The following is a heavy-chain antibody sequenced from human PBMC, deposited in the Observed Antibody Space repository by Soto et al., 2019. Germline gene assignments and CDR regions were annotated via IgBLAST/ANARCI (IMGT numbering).Heavy chain of an antibody. J-gene: IGHJ1*01. Sequence: EVQLLESGGGLVQPGGSLRLSCTASGFTFSNYAMSWLRQAPGKGLEWVSAVSHDGDITYYADSVKVRVTISRDNSNNTLYLQINSLRADDTTVYYCARPHLYCTGGTCYFAEYFKYWGQGTMVTVSS. CDR2: VSHDGDIT. D-gene: IGHD2-15*01. CDR1: GFTFSNYA. CDR3: ARPHLYCTGGTCYFAEYFKY. V-gene: IGHV3-23*01.